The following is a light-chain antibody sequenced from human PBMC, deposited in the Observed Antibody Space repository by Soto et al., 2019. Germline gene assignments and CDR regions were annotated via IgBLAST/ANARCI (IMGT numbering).Light chain of an antibody. Sequence: DIVMTQSPDSLAVSLGERATINCKSSQSVLYSSNNKNYLAWYQQKPGQPPKLLIYWAATRESGVPDRFSGSGSGTDFTLTISSLQAEDFATYYCLQHNSYPRTFGQGTTGDIK. CDR1: QSVLYSSNNKNY. CDR3: LQHNSYPRT. J-gene: IGKJ1*01. CDR2: WAA. V-gene: IGKV4-1*01.